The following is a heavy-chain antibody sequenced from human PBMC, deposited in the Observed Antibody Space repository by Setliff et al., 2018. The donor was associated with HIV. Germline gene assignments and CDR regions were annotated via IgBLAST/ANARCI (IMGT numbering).Heavy chain of an antibody. D-gene: IGHD3-3*01. CDR2: IYYSGST. CDR3: ARDWSRDGYYFWGV. J-gene: IGHJ6*04. Sequence: PSETLSLTCTVSGGSIINYFWSWIRLPPGKRLEWIGYIYYSGSTDYNPSLKSRVTISVDTSKSQFSLKLTSVTAADTAVYYCARDWSRDGYYFWGVWGKGTTVTVSS. V-gene: IGHV4-59*12. CDR1: GGSIINYF.